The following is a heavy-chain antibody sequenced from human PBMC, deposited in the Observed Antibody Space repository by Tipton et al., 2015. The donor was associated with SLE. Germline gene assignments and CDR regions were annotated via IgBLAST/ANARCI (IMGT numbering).Heavy chain of an antibody. D-gene: IGHD5-24*01. J-gene: IGHJ4*02. Sequence: TLSLTCAVSGGSISSGGSSWSWIRQPPGKGLEWIGYIYHSGSTYYNPSLKSRVTISVDRSKNQFSLKLSSVTAADTAVYYCARGGDGYMVNWGQGTLVTVSS. CDR2: IYHSGST. V-gene: IGHV4-30-2*01. CDR3: ARGGDGYMVN. CDR1: GGSISSGGSS.